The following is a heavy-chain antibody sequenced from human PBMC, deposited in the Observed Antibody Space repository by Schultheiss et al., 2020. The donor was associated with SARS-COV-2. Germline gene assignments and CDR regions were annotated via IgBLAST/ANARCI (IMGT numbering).Heavy chain of an antibody. V-gene: IGHV4-4*02. D-gene: IGHD3-3*01. Sequence: SETLSLTCAVSGGSISSGNWWSWVRQPPGKGLEWIGEIYHSGSTNYKPSLKSRVTISVDKSRNQFSLMLTSVTAADTAVYFCARWDTYYDFWSGYYVEGYFDYWGQGTLVTVSS. CDR3: ARWDTYYDFWSGYYVEGYFDY. CDR1: GGSISSGNW. J-gene: IGHJ4*02. CDR2: IYHSGST.